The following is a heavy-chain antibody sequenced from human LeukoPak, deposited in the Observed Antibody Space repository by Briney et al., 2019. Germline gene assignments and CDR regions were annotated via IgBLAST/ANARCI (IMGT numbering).Heavy chain of an antibody. J-gene: IGHJ4*02. CDR3: AKARGCSGGSCYFDC. V-gene: IGHV3-53*01. D-gene: IGHD2-15*01. CDR2: IYSGGST. Sequence: GGSLRLSCAASGFTVSSNYMSWVRQAPGKGLEWVSVIYSGGSTYYADSVKGRFTISRDNSKNTLSLQMNSMRAEDTATYYCAKARGCSGGSCYFDCWGQGTLVTVSS. CDR1: GFTVSSNY.